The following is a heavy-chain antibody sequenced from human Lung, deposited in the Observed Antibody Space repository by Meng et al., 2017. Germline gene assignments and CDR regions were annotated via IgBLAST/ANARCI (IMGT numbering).Heavy chain of an antibody. CDR1: GFYFRNAW. Sequence: VHLVESGGGLVKPGCSLRLSCAASGFYFRNAWMSWVRQAPGKGLEWVGRIKSNTDGGTAEYAASVTGRFTISRDDSKSTLYLQLSGLTTDDTGVYYCSWDDRAVSDYWGQGTLVTVPQ. V-gene: IGHV3-15*01. CDR2: IKSNTDGGTA. D-gene: IGHD3-9*01. J-gene: IGHJ4*02. CDR3: SWDDRAVSDY.